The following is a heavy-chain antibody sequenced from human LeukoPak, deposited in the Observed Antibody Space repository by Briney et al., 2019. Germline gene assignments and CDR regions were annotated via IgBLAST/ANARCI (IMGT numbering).Heavy chain of an antibody. CDR1: GFTFSSYA. J-gene: IGHJ5*02. Sequence: SGGSLRLSCAASGFTFSSYAMHWVRQAPGKGLEWAAVISYDGSNKYYADSVKGRFTISRDNSKNTLYLQMNSLRAEDTAVYYCALQPDSSGYYTPPRWFDPWGQGTLVTVSS. D-gene: IGHD3-22*01. V-gene: IGHV3-30*04. CDR3: ALQPDSSGYYTPPRWFDP. CDR2: ISYDGSNK.